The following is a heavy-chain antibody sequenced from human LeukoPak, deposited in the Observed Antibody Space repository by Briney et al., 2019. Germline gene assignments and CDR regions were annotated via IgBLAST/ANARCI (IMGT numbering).Heavy chain of an antibody. CDR3: ARDPTYYDILTGHNWYFDL. CDR2: IYYSGST. J-gene: IGHJ2*01. Sequence: PSETLSLTCTVSGGSISSYYWSWIRQPPGKGLEWIGYIYYSGSTNYNPSLKSRVTISVDTSKNQFSLKLSSVTAADTAVYYCARDPTYYDILTGHNWYFDLWGRGTLVTVSS. CDR1: GGSISSYY. D-gene: IGHD3-9*01. V-gene: IGHV4-59*12.